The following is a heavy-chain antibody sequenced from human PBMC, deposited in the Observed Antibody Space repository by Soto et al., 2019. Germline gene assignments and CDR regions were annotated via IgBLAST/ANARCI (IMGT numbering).Heavy chain of an antibody. CDR3: ANIYGGNSGYFDY. D-gene: IGHD2-21*02. V-gene: IGHV3-7*05. J-gene: IGHJ4*02. CDR1: GFIFSTYW. Sequence: GGSLSLSCAASGFIFSTYWMSWVRQAPGKGLEWVANINQDGTEKYYVDSVRGRFSISRDNAKNSLYLQMSSLRVEDTAVYYCANIYGGNSGYFDYWGQGTLVTVSS. CDR2: INQDGTEK.